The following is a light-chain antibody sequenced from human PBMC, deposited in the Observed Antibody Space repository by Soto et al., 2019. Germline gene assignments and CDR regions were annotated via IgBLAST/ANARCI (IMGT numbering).Light chain of an antibody. CDR2: EVS. V-gene: IGLV2-18*02. Sequence: QSVLPQPPSVTGSPGHSFSISCPGTSSDVGSYNRVAWYQQSPGTAPKLMIYEVSNRPSGVPDRFSGSKSGNTASLTISGLQAEDEADYYCSSFTSSITYVFGTGTKVPVL. CDR1: SSDVGSYNR. CDR3: SSFTSSITYV. J-gene: IGLJ1*01.